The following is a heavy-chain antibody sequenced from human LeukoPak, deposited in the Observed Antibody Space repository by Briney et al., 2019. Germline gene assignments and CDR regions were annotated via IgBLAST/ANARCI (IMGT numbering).Heavy chain of an antibody. CDR1: GFAFNTCA. CDR3: AKGVFGVNRAFDY. J-gene: IGHJ4*02. CDR2: ISESGSGT. D-gene: IGHD3-3*01. Sequence: GGSLRLSCEASGFAFNTCAMSWVRQAPGKGLEWVSAISESGSGTYYADSVKGRFTISRDNSKNTLYLQMNSLRVDDTALYYCAKGVFGVNRAFDYWGQGTLVTVSS. V-gene: IGHV3-23*01.